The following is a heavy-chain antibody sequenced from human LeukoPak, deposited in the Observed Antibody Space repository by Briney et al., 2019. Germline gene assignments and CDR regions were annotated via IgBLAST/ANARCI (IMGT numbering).Heavy chain of an antibody. D-gene: IGHD6-19*01. CDR3: AKDLVAGTSPSSYGMDV. CDR2: ISYDGSNK. V-gene: IGHV3-30*18. J-gene: IGHJ6*04. CDR1: GFTFSSYG. Sequence: PGGSLRLSCAASGFTFSSYGMHWVRQAPGKGLEWVAVISYDGSNKYYADSVKGRFTISRDNSKNTLYLQMNSLRAEDTAVYYCAKDLVAGTSPSSYGMDVWGKGTTVTVSS.